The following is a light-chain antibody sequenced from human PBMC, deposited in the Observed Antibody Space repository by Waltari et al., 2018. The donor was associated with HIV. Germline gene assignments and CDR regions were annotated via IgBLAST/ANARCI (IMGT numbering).Light chain of an antibody. Sequence: IVLTQSPGTLSLSPGERATLSCRASQSVAGNALAWYQHKPGQAPRLLIFGASSRVTGIPDRFSGSGSGTDFSLTISRLQPEDFAVYYCQQYGSARRTFGGGTKVESK. CDR1: QSVAGNA. V-gene: IGKV3-20*01. CDR2: GAS. CDR3: QQYGSARRT. J-gene: IGKJ4*01.